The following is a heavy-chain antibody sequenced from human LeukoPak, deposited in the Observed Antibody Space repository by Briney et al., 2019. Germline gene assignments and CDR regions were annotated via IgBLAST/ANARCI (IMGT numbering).Heavy chain of an antibody. Sequence: ASVKVSCKASGYTFTGYYMHWVRQAPGQGLEWMGWINPNSGGTNYAQKFQGRVTMTRDTSISTAYMELSRLRSDDTAVYYCAGEVLPLPYDSSGKDYWGQGTLVTVSS. J-gene: IGHJ4*02. CDR1: GYTFTGYY. V-gene: IGHV1-2*02. CDR3: AGEVLPLPYDSSGKDY. D-gene: IGHD3-22*01. CDR2: INPNSGGT.